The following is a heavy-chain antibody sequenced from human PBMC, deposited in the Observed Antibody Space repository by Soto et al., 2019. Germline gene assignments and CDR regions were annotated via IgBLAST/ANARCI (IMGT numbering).Heavy chain of an antibody. J-gene: IGHJ3*02. V-gene: IGHV4-34*01. CDR3: ASYMITFGGVIVPDAFDI. D-gene: IGHD3-16*02. CDR1: GGSFSGYY. CDR2: INHSGST. Sequence: PSETLSLTCAVYGGSFSGYYWSWIRQPPGKGLEWIGEINHSGSTNYNPSLKSRVTISVDTSKNQFSLKLSSVTAADTAVYYCASYMITFGGVIVPDAFDIWGQGTMVTVSS.